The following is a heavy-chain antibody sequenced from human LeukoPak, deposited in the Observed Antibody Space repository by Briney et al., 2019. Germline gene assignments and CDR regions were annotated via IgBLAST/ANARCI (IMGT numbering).Heavy chain of an antibody. CDR3: ARDGYSSTEDWFDP. J-gene: IGHJ5*02. Sequence: ASVKVSSKASGYTFTGYFMHWVRQAPGKGLEWMGWINPNSGGTNYAQKFQGRVNMTRDTSISTAYMELSRLRSDGTAVYYCARDGYSSTEDWFDPWGQGTLVTVSS. CDR2: INPNSGGT. V-gene: IGHV1-2*02. CDR1: GYTFTGYF. D-gene: IGHD6-13*01.